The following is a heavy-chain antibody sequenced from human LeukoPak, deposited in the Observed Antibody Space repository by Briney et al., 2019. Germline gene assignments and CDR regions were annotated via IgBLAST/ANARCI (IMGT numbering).Heavy chain of an antibody. D-gene: IGHD2-21*01. CDR2: INPSGGST. Sequence: GASVKVSCKASGYTFTSYYMHWVRQAPGQGLEWMGIINPSGGSTSYAQKFQGRVTMTRDMSTSTVYMELSSLRSEDTVVYYCAREAAGERFFDYWGQGTLVTVSS. V-gene: IGHV1-46*01. CDR1: GYTFTSYY. CDR3: AREAAGERFFDY. J-gene: IGHJ4*02.